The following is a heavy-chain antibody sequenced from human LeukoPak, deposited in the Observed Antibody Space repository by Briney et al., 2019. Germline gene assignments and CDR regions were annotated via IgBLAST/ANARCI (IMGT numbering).Heavy chain of an antibody. CDR2: ISYDGSNK. D-gene: IGHD5-24*01. CDR3: ALQTVEMATIMGYYFDY. V-gene: IGHV3-30*03. CDR1: GLTFSTYA. Sequence: PGGSLRLSCLASGLTFSTYAMHWVRQAPGKGLEWVAVISYDGSNKYYADSVKGRFTISRDNSKNTLYLQMNSLRAEDTAVYYCALQTVEMATIMGYYFDYWGQGTLVTVSS. J-gene: IGHJ4*02.